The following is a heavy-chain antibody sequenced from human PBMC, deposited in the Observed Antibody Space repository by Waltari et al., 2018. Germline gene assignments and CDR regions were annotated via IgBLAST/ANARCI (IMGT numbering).Heavy chain of an antibody. J-gene: IGHJ4*02. CDR2: INPNSGGT. CDR3: ARASRLSIAAAEARGAHPVDY. CDR1: GYTFTGYY. V-gene: IGHV1-2*02. D-gene: IGHD6-13*01. Sequence: QVQLVQSGAEVKKPGASVKVSCKASGYTFTGYYMHWVRQAPGQGLEWMGWINPNSGGTNYAQKFQGRVTMTRDTSISTAYMELSRLRSDDTAVYYCARASRLSIAAAEARGAHPVDYWGQGTLVTVSS.